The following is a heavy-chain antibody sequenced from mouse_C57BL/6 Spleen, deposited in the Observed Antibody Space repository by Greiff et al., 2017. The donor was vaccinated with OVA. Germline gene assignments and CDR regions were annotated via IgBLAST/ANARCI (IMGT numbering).Heavy chain of an antibody. Sequence: EVQLQESGGGLVKPGGSLKLSCAASGFTFSDYGMHWVRQAPEKGLEWVAYISSGSSTIYYADKVKGRFTITRDNAKNTLFLQMTSLRTEDTAMYYCARDIGYYWYFDVWGTGTTVTVSS. CDR1: GFTFSDYG. V-gene: IGHV5-17*01. CDR2: ISSGSSTI. J-gene: IGHJ1*03. CDR3: ARDIGYYWYFDV.